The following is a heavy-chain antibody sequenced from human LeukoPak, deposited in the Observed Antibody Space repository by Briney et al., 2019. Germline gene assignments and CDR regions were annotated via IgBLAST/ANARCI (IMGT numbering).Heavy chain of an antibody. CDR3: ARGVDYHGV. Sequence: SETLSLICAVYGGSFSGYYWSWIRQPPGKGLEWIGEINHSGSTNYNPSLKSRVTISVDTSKNQFSLKLSSVTAADTAVYYCARGVDYHGVWGQGTLVTVSS. J-gene: IGHJ4*02. D-gene: IGHD3-10*01. V-gene: IGHV4-34*01. CDR1: GGSFSGYY. CDR2: INHSGST.